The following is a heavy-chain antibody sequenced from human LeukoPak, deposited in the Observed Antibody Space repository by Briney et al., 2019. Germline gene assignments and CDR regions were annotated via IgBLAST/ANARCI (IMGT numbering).Heavy chain of an antibody. CDR2: INPNSGGT. V-gene: IGHV1-2*02. Sequence: GASVKVSCKASGYTFTGYYMHWVRQAPGQGLEWMGWINPNSGGTKYAQKFQGRVTMTRDTSISTVYMELSRLRSDDTAVYYCARTYYYDSRGYPVGIYYWGQGTLVTVSS. CDR3: ARTYYYDSRGYPVGIYY. D-gene: IGHD3-22*01. CDR1: GYTFTGYY. J-gene: IGHJ4*02.